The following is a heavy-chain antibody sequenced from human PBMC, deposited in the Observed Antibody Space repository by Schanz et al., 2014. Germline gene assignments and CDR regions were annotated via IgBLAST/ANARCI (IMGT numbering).Heavy chain of an antibody. J-gene: IGHJ3*01. V-gene: IGHV1-8*01. CDR1: GYSFTTYD. Sequence: QVQLVQSGPEVKKPGASVRVSCKASGYSFTTYDVNWVRQATGQGLEWMGWMNPTTGNRGYAQNFQGRVTMTRDTSTSTVYMELSSLRSEDTAVYFCARETTIITGGAFDVWGQGTMVTVSS. D-gene: IGHD3-9*01. CDR2: MNPTTGNR. CDR3: ARETTIITGGAFDV.